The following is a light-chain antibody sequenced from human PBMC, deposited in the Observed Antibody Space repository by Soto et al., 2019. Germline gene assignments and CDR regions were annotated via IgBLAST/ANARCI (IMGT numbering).Light chain of an antibody. Sequence: DIQMTQSPSTLSASVGDRVTITCRASQSISSWLAWYQQKPGTAPKLLIYEASTLQCGVPSRFSGSGSVTEFTLTISSLQPDDSATYHCQQYRDNWTFGQGTKVEIK. J-gene: IGKJ1*01. V-gene: IGKV1-5*03. CDR3: QQYRDNWT. CDR2: EAS. CDR1: QSISSW.